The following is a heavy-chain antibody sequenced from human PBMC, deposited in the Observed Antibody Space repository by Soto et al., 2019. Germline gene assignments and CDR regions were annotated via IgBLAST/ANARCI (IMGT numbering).Heavy chain of an antibody. Sequence: GGSLRLSCAASGFTFSSYAMSWVRQAPGKGLEWVSVIYSGGSTYYADSVKGRFTISRDNSKNTLYLQMNSLRAEDTAVYYCARVGIQLWLSFDYWGQGTLVTV. J-gene: IGHJ4*02. CDR1: GFTFSSYA. D-gene: IGHD5-18*01. V-gene: IGHV3-53*01. CDR2: IYSGGST. CDR3: ARVGIQLWLSFDY.